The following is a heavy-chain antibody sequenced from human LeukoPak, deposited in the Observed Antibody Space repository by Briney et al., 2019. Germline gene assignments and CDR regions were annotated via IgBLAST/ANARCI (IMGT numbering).Heavy chain of an antibody. D-gene: IGHD3-22*01. V-gene: IGHV3-23*01. Sequence: SEGSLRLSCAASGFTFSSYAMSWVRQAPGKGLEWVSAISGSGGSTYYADSVKGRFTISRDNSKNTLYLQMNSLRAEDTAVYYCAKYYYDSSSYYYDPIYFDYWGQGTLVTVSS. CDR1: GFTFSSYA. CDR3: AKYYYDSSSYYYDPIYFDY. J-gene: IGHJ4*02. CDR2: ISGSGGST.